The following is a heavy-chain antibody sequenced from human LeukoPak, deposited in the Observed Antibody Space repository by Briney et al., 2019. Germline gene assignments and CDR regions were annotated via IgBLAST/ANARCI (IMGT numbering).Heavy chain of an antibody. CDR1: GFTFSTYW. D-gene: IGHD4-17*01. CDR2: IKQDGSVK. V-gene: IGHV3-7*01. J-gene: IGHJ4*02. CDR3: AKDVYGDYGGLDY. Sequence: GGSLRLSCVVSGFTFSTYWMSWVRQAPGKGLECVATIKQDGSVKNYGDSVQGRFTISRDNAKNSLYLQMHSLRVEDTAVYYCAKDVYGDYGGLDYWGQGTLVTVSS.